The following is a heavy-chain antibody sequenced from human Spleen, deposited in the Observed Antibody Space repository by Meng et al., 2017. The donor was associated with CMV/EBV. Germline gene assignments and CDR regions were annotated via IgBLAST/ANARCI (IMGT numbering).Heavy chain of an antibody. V-gene: IGHV3-23*01. Sequence: GASLRLSCAASGFSFSDSAMNWVRQAPGKGLEWVSVISGSGAYIHYANSVKGRFTVSRDNSKNTLYLQMNSLRAEDTAVYYCARDPSTYYYDSSGFAGAFDIWGQGTMVTVSS. CDR3: ARDPSTYYYDSSGFAGAFDI. D-gene: IGHD3-22*01. J-gene: IGHJ3*02. CDR2: ISGSGAYI. CDR1: GFSFSDSA.